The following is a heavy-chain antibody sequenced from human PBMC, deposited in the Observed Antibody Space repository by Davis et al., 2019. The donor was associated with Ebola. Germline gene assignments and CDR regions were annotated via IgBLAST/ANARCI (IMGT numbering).Heavy chain of an antibody. Sequence: SETLSLTCAVYGGSFSGYYWNWIRQPPGKGLEWIGYIYYSGSTYYNPSLKSRVTISVDTSKNQFSLKLSSVTAADTAVYYCARDDRAAAGTEWFDPWGQGTLVTVSS. V-gene: IGHV4-34*09. D-gene: IGHD6-13*01. CDR1: GGSFSGYY. J-gene: IGHJ5*02. CDR3: ARDDRAAAGTEWFDP. CDR2: IYYSGST.